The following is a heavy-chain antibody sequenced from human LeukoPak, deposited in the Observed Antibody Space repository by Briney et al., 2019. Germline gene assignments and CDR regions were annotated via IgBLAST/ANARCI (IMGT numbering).Heavy chain of an antibody. CDR2: ISSSSSSI. D-gene: IGHD5-18*01. Sequence: GGSLRLSCAAPGFTFSSYSMTWVRQAPGKGLDWVSSISSSSSSIYYADSVKGRFTISRDNAKNSLYLQMNSLRAEDTAVYYCARASGDIVETATMGSYWGQGTLVTVSS. V-gene: IGHV3-21*01. CDR3: ARASGDIVETATMGSY. CDR1: GFTFSSYS. J-gene: IGHJ4*02.